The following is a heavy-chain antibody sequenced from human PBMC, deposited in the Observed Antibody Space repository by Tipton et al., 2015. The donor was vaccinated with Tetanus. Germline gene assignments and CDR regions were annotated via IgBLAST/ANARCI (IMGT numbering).Heavy chain of an antibody. Sequence: SGFTLKGYYMSWVRQAPGKGLEWLSYISSDDPTTSYADSVKGRFTISRDDANNPLHLQMGRLRADDPAVYDCASGSTRDYWGQGALVSVSS. J-gene: IGHJ4*02. CDR1: GFTLKGYY. V-gene: IGHV3-11*04. CDR2: ISSDDPTT. CDR3: ASGSTRDY. D-gene: IGHD6-25*01.